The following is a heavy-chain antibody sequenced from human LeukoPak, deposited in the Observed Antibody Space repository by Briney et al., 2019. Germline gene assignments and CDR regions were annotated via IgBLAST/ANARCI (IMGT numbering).Heavy chain of an antibody. CDR3: ARVSRAGVGDY. D-gene: IGHD3-16*01. CDR1: GFTFSSYA. V-gene: IGHV3-64*01. J-gene: IGHJ4*02. Sequence: RPGGSLRLSCAASGFTFSSYAMHWVRQAPGKGLEYVSAISSNGGSTYYANSVKGRFTISRDNSKNTLYLQMGSLRAEDMAVYYCARVSRAGVGDYGGRGTLVTVS. CDR2: ISSNGGST.